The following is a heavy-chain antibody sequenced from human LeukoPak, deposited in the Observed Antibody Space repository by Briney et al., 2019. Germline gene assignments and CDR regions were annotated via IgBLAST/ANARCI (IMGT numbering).Heavy chain of an antibody. CDR2: IKQDGSEK. D-gene: IGHD3-10*01. CDR1: GFTFSSYW. CDR3: ARLWFGENVNWFDP. V-gene: IGHV3-7*01. J-gene: IGHJ5*02. Sequence: SGGSLRLSCAASGFTFSSYWMSWVRQAPGKGLEWVANIKQDGSEKYYVDSVKGRFTISRDNAKNSLYLQMNSLRAEDTAVYYCARLWFGENVNWFDPWGQGTLVTVSS.